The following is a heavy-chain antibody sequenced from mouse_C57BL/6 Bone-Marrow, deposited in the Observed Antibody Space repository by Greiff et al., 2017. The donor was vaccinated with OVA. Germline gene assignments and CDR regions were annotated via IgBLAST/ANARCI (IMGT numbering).Heavy chain of an antibody. J-gene: IGHJ3*01. Sequence: VQLQQPGAELVKPGASVKLSCKASGFTFTSYWMPWVQQRPGQGLEWIGAIDPSDSYTNYNQKFKGKATMTVDTTDSTAYMQISSLTSEDSAVYYCAREGGNQAWVAYWGQGTRVTVSA. D-gene: IGHD2-1*01. CDR1: GFTFTSYW. V-gene: IGHV1-50*01. CDR2: IDPSDSYT. CDR3: AREGGNQAWVAY.